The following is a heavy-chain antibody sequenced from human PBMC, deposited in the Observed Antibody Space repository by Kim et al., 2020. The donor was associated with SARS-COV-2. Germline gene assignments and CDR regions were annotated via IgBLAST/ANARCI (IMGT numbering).Heavy chain of an antibody. V-gene: IGHV1-2*06. CDR2: INPNSGGT. CDR3: ASRKTYYYYGMHV. Sequence: ASVKVSCKASGYTFSGYYMHWVRQAPGQGLEWMGRINPNSGGTNYAQKFQGRVTMTRDTSISTAYMELSRLRSDDTAVYYCASRKTYYYYGMHVWGQGTTVTVSS. CDR1: GYTFSGYY. J-gene: IGHJ6*02.